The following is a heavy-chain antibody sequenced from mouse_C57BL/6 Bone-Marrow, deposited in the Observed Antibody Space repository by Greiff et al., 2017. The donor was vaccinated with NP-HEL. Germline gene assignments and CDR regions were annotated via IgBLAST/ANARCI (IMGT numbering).Heavy chain of an antibody. D-gene: IGHD4-1*01. Sequence: QVQLQQSGAELARPGASVKLSCKASGYTFTSYGISWVKQSTGQGLEWIGEIYPRSGNTYYNEKFKGKATLTADKSSSTAYMELRSLTSEDSAGYFCARWLTGGGVDYWGQGTTLTVSS. CDR2: IYPRSGNT. V-gene: IGHV1-81*01. CDR1: GYTFTSYG. J-gene: IGHJ2*01. CDR3: ARWLTGGGVDY.